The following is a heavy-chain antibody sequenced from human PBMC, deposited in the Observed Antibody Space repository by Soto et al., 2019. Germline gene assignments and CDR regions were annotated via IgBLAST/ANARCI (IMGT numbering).Heavy chain of an antibody. CDR2: ISAAGDP. CDR1: GFTFRNYD. Sequence: EVQLVESGGGLVQPGGSLRLSCEASGFTFRNYDMHWVRQGTGKGLEWVSGISAAGDPDYADSVEGRFTISRENAQNSFFLQMNGLRVGDTAGYYCARTDRDFYGLDVWGQGTTVIVSS. CDR3: ARTDRDFYGLDV. J-gene: IGHJ6*02. V-gene: IGHV3-13*05.